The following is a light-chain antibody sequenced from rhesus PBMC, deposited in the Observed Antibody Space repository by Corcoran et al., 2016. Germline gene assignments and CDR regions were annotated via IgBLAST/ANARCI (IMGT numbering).Light chain of an antibody. CDR1: QAISSW. J-gene: IGKJ1*01. CDR2: AAS. V-gene: IGKV1-18*01. Sequence: DIQMTQSPSSLSASVGDKVTITCRASQAISSWLAWYQQKPGKAPKLLIYAASSLHSGVPERFSGSGSRADYSLTISGLQPEDFAIYYCQQGSHTPWTFGQGTRVEIK. CDR3: QQGSHTPWT.